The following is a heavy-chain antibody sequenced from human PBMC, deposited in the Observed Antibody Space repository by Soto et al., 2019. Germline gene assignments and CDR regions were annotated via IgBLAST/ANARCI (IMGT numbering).Heavy chain of an antibody. CDR1: GFTFSSYG. D-gene: IGHD1-26*01. Sequence: LRLSCAASGFTFSSYGMHWVRQAPGKGLEWVAVISYGGSNKYYADSVKGRFTISRDNSKNTLYLQMNSLRAEDTAVYYCAKDLSGSYCTFDYWGQGTLVTVSS. V-gene: IGHV3-30*18. CDR3: AKDLSGSYCTFDY. CDR2: ISYGGSNK. J-gene: IGHJ4*02.